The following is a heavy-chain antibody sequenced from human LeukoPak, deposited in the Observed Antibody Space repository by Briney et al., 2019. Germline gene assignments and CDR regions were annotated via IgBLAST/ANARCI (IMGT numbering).Heavy chain of an antibody. CDR3: ARSGYYYGSGSYPSVAYYYYYGMDV. Sequence: ASVKVSCKASGGTFSSYAISWVRQAPGQGLEWMGGIIPIFGTANYAQKFQGRVTITADEFTSTAYMELSSLRSEDTAVYYCARSGYYYGSGSYPSVAYYYYYGMDVWGQGATVTVSS. V-gene: IGHV1-69*13. D-gene: IGHD3-10*01. CDR2: IIPIFGTA. CDR1: GGTFSSYA. J-gene: IGHJ6*02.